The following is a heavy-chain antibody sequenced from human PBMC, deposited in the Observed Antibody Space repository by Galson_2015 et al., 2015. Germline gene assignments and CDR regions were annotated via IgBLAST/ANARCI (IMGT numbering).Heavy chain of an antibody. CDR3: ARDQSQQWLVRYYYYGMDV. Sequence: SLRLSCAASGFTFSSYAMHWVRQAPGKGLEWVAVISYDGSNKYYADSVKGRFTISRDNSKNTLYLQMNSLRAEDTAVYYCARDQSQQWLVRYYYYGMDVWGQGTTVTVSS. V-gene: IGHV3-30-3*01. J-gene: IGHJ6*02. D-gene: IGHD6-19*01. CDR2: ISYDGSNK. CDR1: GFTFSSYA.